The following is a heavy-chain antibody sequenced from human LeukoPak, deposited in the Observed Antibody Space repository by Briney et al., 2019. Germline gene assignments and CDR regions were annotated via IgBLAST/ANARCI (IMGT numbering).Heavy chain of an antibody. Sequence: SQTLSLTCTVSGGSISSGDYFWSWIRQPPGKGLEWIGYIYYSGSAYYNPSLKSRVTISVDTSKNQFSLKLSPVTAADTAVYYCARAPYYYDSSGYLYYFDYWGQGTLVTVSS. J-gene: IGHJ4*02. D-gene: IGHD3-22*01. CDR3: ARAPYYYDSSGYLYYFDY. V-gene: IGHV4-30-4*08. CDR1: GGSISSGDYF. CDR2: IYYSGSA.